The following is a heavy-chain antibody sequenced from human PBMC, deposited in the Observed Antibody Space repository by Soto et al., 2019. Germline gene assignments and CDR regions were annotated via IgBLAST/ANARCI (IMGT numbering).Heavy chain of an antibody. CDR2: TYYSGST. D-gene: IGHD3-10*01. CDR3: ARDYHASGSYYNGPRWFDP. V-gene: IGHV4-31*02. CDR1: GGSIISGGYY. J-gene: IGHJ5*02. Sequence: SETLSLTCTVSGGSIISGGYYWNWIRQHPGKGLEWIGYTYYSGSTDYNPSLKSRVTISIDTAKNQFSLKLSPVTDADTAVYYCARDYHASGSYYNGPRWFDPWGQGTLVTVSS.